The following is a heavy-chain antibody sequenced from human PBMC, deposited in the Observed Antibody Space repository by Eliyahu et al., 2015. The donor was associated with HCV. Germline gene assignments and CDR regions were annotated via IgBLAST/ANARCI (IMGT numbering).Heavy chain of an antibody. Sequence: GLVKPSETLSLTCAVSGGSISSYYWSWIRQPAGKGLEWIGRIYTSGSTNYNPSLKSRVTMSVDTSKNQFSLKLSSVTAADTAVYYCARDERSRSGRYYYGMDVWGQGTTVTVSS. D-gene: IGHD6-19*01. J-gene: IGHJ6*02. CDR1: GGSISSYY. CDR3: ARDERSRSGRYYYGMDV. V-gene: IGHV4-4*07. CDR2: IYTSGST.